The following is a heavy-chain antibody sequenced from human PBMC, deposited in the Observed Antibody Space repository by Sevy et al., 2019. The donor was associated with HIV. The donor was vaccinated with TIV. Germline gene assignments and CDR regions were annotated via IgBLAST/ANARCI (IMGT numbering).Heavy chain of an antibody. J-gene: IGHJ6*02. CDR2: IYSGGST. CDR3: ARDHHSGYCSGGSCYSWGMDV. Sequence: GGSLRLSCAASGFTVSSNYMSWVRQAPGKGLEWVSVIYSGGSTYYADSVKGRFTISRDNSKNKLYLQMNSLRAEDTAVYYCARDHHSGYCSGGSCYSWGMDVWGQGTTVTVSS. CDR1: GFTVSSNY. D-gene: IGHD2-15*01. V-gene: IGHV3-53*01.